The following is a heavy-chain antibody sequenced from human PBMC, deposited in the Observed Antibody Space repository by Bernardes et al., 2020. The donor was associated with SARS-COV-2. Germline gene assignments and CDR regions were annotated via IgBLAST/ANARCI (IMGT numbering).Heavy chain of an antibody. V-gene: IGHV4-39*01. CDR3: ARQWLFLGGDNEGNYFDH. CDR2: ISYFGDT. CDR1: GDSINSNTYY. D-gene: IGHD2-21*02. J-gene: IGHJ4*02. Sequence: TLSLTCTVSGDSINSNTYYWGWIRQPPGKGLEWIGSISYFGDTNYSPSLKSRVTISVDTSKNQFSLKLTSVTAADTAVYYCARQWLFLGGDNEGNYFDHWGRGTLVIVST.